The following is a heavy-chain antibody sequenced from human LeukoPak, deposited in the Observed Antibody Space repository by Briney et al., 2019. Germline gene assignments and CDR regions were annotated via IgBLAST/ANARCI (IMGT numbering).Heavy chain of an antibody. CDR1: GGTFSSYA. CDR2: IIPIFGTA. J-gene: IGHJ2*01. D-gene: IGHD3/OR15-3a*01. Sequence: ASVKVSCKASGGTFSSYAISWVRQAPGQGLEWMGGIIPIFGTANYAQKFQGRVTITTDESTSTAYMELSSLRSEDTAVYYCARVGLEDWYFDLWGRGTLVTVSS. CDR3: ARVGLEDWYFDL. V-gene: IGHV1-69*05.